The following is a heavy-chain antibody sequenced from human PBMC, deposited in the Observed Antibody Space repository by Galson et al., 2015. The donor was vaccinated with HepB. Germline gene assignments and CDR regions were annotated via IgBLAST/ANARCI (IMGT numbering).Heavy chain of an antibody. CDR2: IWYDGSNK. Sequence: SLRLSCAASGFTFSSCGMHWVRQAPGKGLEWVAVIWYDGSNKYYADSVKGRFTISRDNSKNTLYLQMNSLRAEDTAVYYCAREGAYGSGSYSYGMDVWGQGTTVTVSS. CDR1: GFTFSSCG. J-gene: IGHJ6*02. CDR3: AREGAYGSGSYSYGMDV. D-gene: IGHD3-10*01. V-gene: IGHV3-33*01.